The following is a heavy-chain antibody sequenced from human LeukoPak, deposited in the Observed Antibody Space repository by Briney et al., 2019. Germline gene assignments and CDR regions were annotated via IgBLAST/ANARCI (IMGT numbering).Heavy chain of an antibody. J-gene: IGHJ4*02. Sequence: PGGSLRLSCAASGFTFSSYGMHWVRQAPGKGLEWVAVISYDGSNKYYADSVKGRFTISRDNSKNTLYLQMNSLRAEDTAVYYCARESSSWYLSLGNPYFDYWGQGTLVTVSS. V-gene: IGHV3-30*19. CDR3: ARESSSWYLSLGNPYFDY. CDR1: GFTFSSYG. D-gene: IGHD6-13*01. CDR2: ISYDGSNK.